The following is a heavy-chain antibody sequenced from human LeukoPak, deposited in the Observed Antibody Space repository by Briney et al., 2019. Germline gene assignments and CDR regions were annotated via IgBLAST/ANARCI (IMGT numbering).Heavy chain of an antibody. CDR1: GGSFSGYY. CDR2: INHSGST. J-gene: IGHJ4*02. CDR3: ARGGDTMVRGVIKPFDY. D-gene: IGHD3-10*01. Sequence: SETLPLTCAVYGGSFSGYYWSWIRQPPGKGLEWIGEINHSGSTNYNPSLKSRVTISVDTSKNQFSLKLSSVTAADTAVYYCARGGDTMVRGVIKPFDYWGQGTLVTVSS. V-gene: IGHV4-34*01.